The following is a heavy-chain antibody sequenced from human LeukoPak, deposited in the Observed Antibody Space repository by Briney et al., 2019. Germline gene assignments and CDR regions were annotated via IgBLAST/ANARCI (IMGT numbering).Heavy chain of an antibody. CDR3: AKEVEVGYSSSWYGVDY. Sequence: PGGSLRLSCAASGFAVSSNYMSWVRQAPGKGLEWVSVIYSGGSTYYADSVKGRFTISRDNSKNTLYLQMNSLRAEDTAVYYCAKEVEVGYSSSWYGVDYWGQGTLVTVSS. D-gene: IGHD6-13*01. V-gene: IGHV3-53*05. CDR1: GFAVSSNY. CDR2: IYSGGST. J-gene: IGHJ4*02.